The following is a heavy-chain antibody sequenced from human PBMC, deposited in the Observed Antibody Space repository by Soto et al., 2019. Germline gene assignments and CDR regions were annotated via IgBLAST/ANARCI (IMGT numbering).Heavy chain of an antibody. CDR2: ISSSGSTI. D-gene: IGHD3-3*01. CDR3: ARGPDLSAPADY. CDR1: GFTFSSYE. V-gene: IGHV3-48*03. J-gene: IGHJ4*02. Sequence: GGSLRLSCAASGFTFSSYEMNWVRQAPGKGLEWVSYISSSGSTIYYADSVKGRFTISRDNAKNSLYLQMNSLRAEDTAVSSGARGPDLSAPADYWGQGTLVTVSS.